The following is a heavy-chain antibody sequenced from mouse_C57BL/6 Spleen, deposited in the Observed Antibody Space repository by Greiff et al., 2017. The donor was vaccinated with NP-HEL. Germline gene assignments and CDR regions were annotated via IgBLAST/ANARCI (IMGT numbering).Heavy chain of an antibody. CDR1: GFSFNTYA. Sequence: EVQLVESGGGLVQPKGSLKLSCAASGFSFNTYAMNWVRQAPGKGLEWVARIRSKSNNYATSYADSVKDRFTVSRDDTARMLYLQMNNLTTEDTAMYYCVGYYGAMDYWGQGTSVTVSS. CDR3: VGYYGAMDY. V-gene: IGHV10-1*01. J-gene: IGHJ4*01. D-gene: IGHD2-1*01. CDR2: IRSKSNNYAT.